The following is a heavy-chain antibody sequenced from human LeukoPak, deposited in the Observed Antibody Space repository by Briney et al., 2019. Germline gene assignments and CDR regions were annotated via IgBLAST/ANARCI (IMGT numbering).Heavy chain of an antibody. Sequence: GGSLRLSCAASGFTFDDYAMHWVRQAPGKGLEWVSGISWNSGSIGYVDSVKGRFTISRDNAKNSLYLQMNSLRAEDTAVYYCARDVSRVHDYWGQGTLVTVSS. CDR3: ARDVSRVHDY. CDR1: GFTFDDYA. CDR2: ISWNSGSI. V-gene: IGHV3-9*01. D-gene: IGHD4/OR15-4a*01. J-gene: IGHJ4*02.